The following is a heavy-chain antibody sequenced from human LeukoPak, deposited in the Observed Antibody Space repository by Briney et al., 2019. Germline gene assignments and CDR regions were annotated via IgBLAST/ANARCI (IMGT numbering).Heavy chain of an antibody. Sequence: SETLSLTCTVSGGSISSYYWSWIRQPPGKGLEWIGYIHYSGSTNYNPSLKSRVTISVDTSKNQFSLKLSSVTAADTAVYYCARLGSGSYWAFDIWGQGTMVTVSS. CDR1: GGSISSYY. J-gene: IGHJ3*02. CDR2: IHYSGST. D-gene: IGHD3-10*01. CDR3: ARLGSGSYWAFDI. V-gene: IGHV4-59*08.